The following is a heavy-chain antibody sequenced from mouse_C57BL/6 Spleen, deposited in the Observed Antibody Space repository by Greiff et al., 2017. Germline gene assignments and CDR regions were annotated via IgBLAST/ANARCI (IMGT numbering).Heavy chain of an antibody. Sequence: EVQLQQSGTVLARPGASVKMSCKTSGYTFTSYWMHWVKQRPGQGLEWIGAIYPGNSDTSYNQKFKGKAKLTAVTSASTAYMELSSLTNEDSAVYYCTKGYDGSRAWFAYWGQGTLVTVSA. V-gene: IGHV1-5*01. J-gene: IGHJ3*01. CDR2: IYPGNSDT. D-gene: IGHD1-1*01. CDR3: TKGYDGSRAWFAY. CDR1: GYTFTSYW.